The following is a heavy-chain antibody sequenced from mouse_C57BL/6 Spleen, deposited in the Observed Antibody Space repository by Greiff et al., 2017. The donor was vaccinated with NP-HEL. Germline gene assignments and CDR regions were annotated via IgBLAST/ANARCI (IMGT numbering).Heavy chain of an antibody. Sequence: DVQLVESGGGLVKPGGSLKLSCAASGFTFSSYTMSWVRQTPEKRLEWVATISGGGGNTYYPDSVKGRFTISRDNAKNTLYLQMSSLRSEDTALYYCARRPYGSSYGYFDVWGTGTTVTVSS. CDR3: ARRPYGSSYGYFDV. CDR2: ISGGGGNT. J-gene: IGHJ1*03. D-gene: IGHD1-1*01. V-gene: IGHV5-9*01. CDR1: GFTFSSYT.